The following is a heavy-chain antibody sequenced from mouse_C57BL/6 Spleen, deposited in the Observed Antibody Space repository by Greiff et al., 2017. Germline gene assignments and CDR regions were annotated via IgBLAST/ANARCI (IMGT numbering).Heavy chain of an antibody. CDR3: AREAYGNYRYFDV. CDR2: IYPGDGDT. CDR1: GYAFSSSW. D-gene: IGHD2-1*01. Sequence: VQLQQSGPELVKPGASVKISCKASGYAFSSSWMNWVKQRPGKGLEWIGRIYPGDGDTNYNGKFKGKATLTADKSSSTAYMQLSSLTSEDSAVYFGAREAYGNYRYFDVWGTGTTVTVSS. J-gene: IGHJ1*03. V-gene: IGHV1-82*01.